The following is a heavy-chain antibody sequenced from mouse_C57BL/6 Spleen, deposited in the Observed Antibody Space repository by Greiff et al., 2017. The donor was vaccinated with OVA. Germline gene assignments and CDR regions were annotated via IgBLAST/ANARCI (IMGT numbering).Heavy chain of an antibody. V-gene: IGHV1-69*01. J-gene: IGHJ1*03. CDR1: GYTFTSYW. Sequence: VQLQQPGAELVMPGASVKLSCKASGYTFTSYWMHWVKQRPGQGLEWIGEIDPSDSFTNYNQKFKGKSTLTVDKSSSTAYMQLSSLTSEDSAVYYGARSEVISLTWYFDVWGTGTTVTVSS. CDR2: IDPSDSFT. CDR3: ARSEVISLTWYFDV.